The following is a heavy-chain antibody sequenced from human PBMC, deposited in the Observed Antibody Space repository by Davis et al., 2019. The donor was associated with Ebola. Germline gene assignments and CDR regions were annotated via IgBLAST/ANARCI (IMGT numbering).Heavy chain of an antibody. CDR2: ISSSGSTI. Sequence: GESLKISCAASGFTFSSYNMNWVRQVPGKGLEWVSYISSSGSTIYYADSVKGRFTISRDNAKNSLYLQMNSLRAEDTAVYYCAREKDLSGYYYGMDVWGQGTTVTVSS. J-gene: IGHJ6*02. CDR1: GFTFSSYN. CDR3: AREKDLSGYYYGMDV. V-gene: IGHV3-48*04. D-gene: IGHD2/OR15-2a*01.